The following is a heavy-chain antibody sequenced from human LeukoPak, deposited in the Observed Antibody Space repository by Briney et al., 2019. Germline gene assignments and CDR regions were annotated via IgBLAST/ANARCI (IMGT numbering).Heavy chain of an antibody. J-gene: IGHJ2*01. V-gene: IGHV5-51*01. Sequence: GESLKISCKGSGYSFSIYWIGWVRQMPGKGLEWMGIIYPGDSDTRYSPSFQGQVTISADKSISTAYLQWTSLKAPDTAMYYCARTYCSGGSCYLGYWYFDLWGRGTPVTVSS. CDR1: GYSFSIYW. CDR2: IYPGDSDT. CDR3: ARTYCSGGSCYLGYWYFDL. D-gene: IGHD2-15*01.